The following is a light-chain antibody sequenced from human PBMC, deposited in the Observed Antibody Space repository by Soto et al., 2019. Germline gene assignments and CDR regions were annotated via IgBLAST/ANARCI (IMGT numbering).Light chain of an antibody. CDR1: QGIRNN. V-gene: IGKV1-17*01. J-gene: IGKJ1*01. Sequence: DIQMTQSPSSLSASVGDRVTITCRASQGIRNNLVWFQQKPGKAPRRLIFAASSLESGVPSRFSGSGSGTEFTRTISSLQAEDFATYYCLQHDSYTRTFGLGTKVEI. CDR2: AAS. CDR3: LQHDSYTRT.